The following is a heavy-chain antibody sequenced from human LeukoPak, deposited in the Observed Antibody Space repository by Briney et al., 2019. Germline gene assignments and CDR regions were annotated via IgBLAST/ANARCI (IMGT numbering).Heavy chain of an antibody. CDR1: GFTFSSYA. Sequence: GGSLRLSCAASGFTFSSYAMSWVRQAPGKGLEWVSAISSSGGSTYYADSVKGRFTISRDNSKNTLYLQMNSLRAEDTAVYYCAKADHVATTTPDYWGQGTLVTVSS. CDR3: AKADHVATTTPDY. CDR2: ISSSGGST. J-gene: IGHJ4*02. D-gene: IGHD5-12*01. V-gene: IGHV3-23*01.